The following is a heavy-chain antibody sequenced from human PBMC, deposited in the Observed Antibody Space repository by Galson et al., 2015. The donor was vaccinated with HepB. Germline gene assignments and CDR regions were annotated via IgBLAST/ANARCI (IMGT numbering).Heavy chain of an antibody. J-gene: IGHJ3*02. CDR2: IYYSGST. CDR3: ARQVVGYDSTLDAYDI. Sequence: SETLSLTCTVSGGSISSYYWSWIRQPPGKGLEWIGYIYYSGSTKYNPSLKSRVTISVDTSKNQFSLKLSSVTAADTAVYYCARQVVGYDSTLDAYDIWGQGTMVTVSS. CDR1: GGSISSYY. V-gene: IGHV4-59*08. D-gene: IGHD3-22*01.